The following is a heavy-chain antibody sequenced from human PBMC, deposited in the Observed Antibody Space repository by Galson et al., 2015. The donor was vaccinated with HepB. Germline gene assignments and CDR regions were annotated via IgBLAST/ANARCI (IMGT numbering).Heavy chain of an antibody. D-gene: IGHD1-26*01. V-gene: IGHV3-33*01. CDR3: ARLKQWDLDS. Sequence: SLRLSCAASGFTLKNYGMHWVRQAPGRGLEWVAVIWYDGSNKYYADSVKGRFTISRDNSRDTLYLQMNSLRVEDTAMYYCARLKQWDLDSWGQATLVTVSS. CDR1: GFTLKNYG. CDR2: IWYDGSNK. J-gene: IGHJ4*02.